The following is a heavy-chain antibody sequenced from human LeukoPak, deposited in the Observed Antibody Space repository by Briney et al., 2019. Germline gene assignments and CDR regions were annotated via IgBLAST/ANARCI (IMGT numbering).Heavy chain of an antibody. CDR1: GGSFSGYY. CDR3: ARTLWFGESIQDYYGMDA. D-gene: IGHD3-10*01. V-gene: IGHV4-34*01. CDR2: INHSGST. Sequence: SETLSLTCAVYGGSFSGYYWSWIRQPPGKGLEWIGEINHSGSTNYNPSLKSRVTISVDTSKNQFSLKLSSVTAADTAVYYCARTLWFGESIQDYYGMDAWGQGTTVTVSS. J-gene: IGHJ6*02.